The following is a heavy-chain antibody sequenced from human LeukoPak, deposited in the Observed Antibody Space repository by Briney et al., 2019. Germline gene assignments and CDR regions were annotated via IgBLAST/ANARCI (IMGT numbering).Heavy chain of an antibody. D-gene: IGHD3-22*01. J-gene: IGHJ4*02. CDR3: ARGARPDSSGYCDF. V-gene: IGHV3-33*01. CDR1: GFTFNTYG. CDR2: IWYDGSDK. Sequence: GGSLRLSCAASGFTFNTYGMHWVRQAPGKGLEWVSVIWYDGSDKYYADSVKGRFTISRDNSKNTLYLQMNSLGAEDTAVYYCARGARPDSSGYCDFWGQGTLVTVSS.